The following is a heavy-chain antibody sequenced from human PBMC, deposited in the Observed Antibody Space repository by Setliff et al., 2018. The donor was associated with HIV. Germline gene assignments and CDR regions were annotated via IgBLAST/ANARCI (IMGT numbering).Heavy chain of an antibody. CDR3: ANNLYSSIWARLDY. CDR2: MSGSGDNT. CDR1: GFTFSSFA. V-gene: IGHV3-23*01. J-gene: IGHJ4*02. Sequence: HPGGSLSLSCAASGFTFSSFAMSWVRQLPGKGLAWVSAMSGSGDNTYYAASVKGRFTISRDNSRSTLYLQMNSLRAEDTAVYYCANNLYSSIWARLDYWGQGTLVTVSS. D-gene: IGHD6-13*01.